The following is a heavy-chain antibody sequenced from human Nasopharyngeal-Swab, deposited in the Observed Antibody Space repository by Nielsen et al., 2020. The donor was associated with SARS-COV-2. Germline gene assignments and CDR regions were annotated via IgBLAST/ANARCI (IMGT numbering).Heavy chain of an antibody. J-gene: IGHJ3*02. CDR1: DYTLTAYN. Sequence: ASVKVSCKSSDYTLTAYNIHWVRQAPGQGLEWMGWINPYSGDTNYAQMFQGRVTMTRDTSISTAYMELSRLRSDDTAVYYCASVSLVAFDIWGQGTMVTVSS. CDR2: INPYSGDT. D-gene: IGHD2-8*01. V-gene: IGHV1-2*02. CDR3: ASVSLVAFDI.